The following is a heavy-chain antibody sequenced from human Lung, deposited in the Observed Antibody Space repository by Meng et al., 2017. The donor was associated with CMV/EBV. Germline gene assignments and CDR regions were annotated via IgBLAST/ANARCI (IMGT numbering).Heavy chain of an antibody. J-gene: IGHJ4*02. V-gene: IGHV5-51*01. CDR3: ARRRSRGLWQYYFAY. Sequence: GEXXKISCKGSGYSFTTYWNGWVRQMPGKGLEWMGIIYPGDSDTRYSPSFAGQVTIPPDQSISNAYLQWSSLKASETAMYYRARRRSRGLWQYYFAYWGQGTLVTVSS. D-gene: IGHD6-19*01. CDR1: GYSFTTYW. CDR2: IYPGDSDT.